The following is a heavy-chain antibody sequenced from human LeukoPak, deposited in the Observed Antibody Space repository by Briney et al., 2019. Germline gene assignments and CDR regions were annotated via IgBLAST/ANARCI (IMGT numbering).Heavy chain of an antibody. D-gene: IGHD3-3*01. Sequence: KTSETLSLTCAVYGGSFSGYYWSWIRQPPGKGLEWIGEINHSGSTNYNPSLKSRVTISVDTSKNQFSLKLSSVTAADTAVYYCARRYDFWSGYYINWFDPWGQGTLVTVSS. CDR2: INHSGST. V-gene: IGHV4-34*01. J-gene: IGHJ5*02. CDR1: GGSFSGYY. CDR3: ARRYDFWSGYYINWFDP.